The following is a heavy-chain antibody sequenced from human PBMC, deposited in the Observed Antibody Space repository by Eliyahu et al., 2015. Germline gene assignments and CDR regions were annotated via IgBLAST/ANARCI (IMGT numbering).Heavy chain of an antibody. Sequence: QVQLQESGPGLVKPSETLSLIXTVSGGSINNYYWNWIRQPAGETLEWIGRIYXRGTIDYSPSLRSRVSISIDTSRNQFSLRLTSVTAADTAVYYCAGRPKTALSSAFDVWGQGTMVTVSS. CDR2: IYXRGTI. V-gene: IGHV4-4*07. J-gene: IGHJ3*01. CDR1: GGSINNYY. CDR3: AGRPKTALSSAFDV. D-gene: IGHD5/OR15-5a*01.